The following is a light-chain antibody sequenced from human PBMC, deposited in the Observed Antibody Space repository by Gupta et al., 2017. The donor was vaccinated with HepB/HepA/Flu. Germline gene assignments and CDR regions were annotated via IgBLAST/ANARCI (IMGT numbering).Light chain of an antibody. Sequence: QTVVTQEPSFSVSPGGTVTLTCGLRFGSVSTIYYPSWYQQTPGQAPRTLIYNTNTRSSGVPDRFSGSILGSKAALTITGAQADDESDYYCVLYVGSGPQVVFGGGTKLTVL. CDR3: VLYVGSGPQVV. J-gene: IGLJ2*01. CDR1: FGSVSTIYY. CDR2: NTN. V-gene: IGLV8-61*01.